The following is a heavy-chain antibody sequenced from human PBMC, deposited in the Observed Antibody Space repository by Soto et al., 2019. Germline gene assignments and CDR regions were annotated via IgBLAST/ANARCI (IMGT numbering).Heavy chain of an antibody. J-gene: IGHJ4*02. V-gene: IGHV3-23*01. Sequence: GGSLRLSCAVSGFAFSSHAMSWVRQAPGKGLEWVSSITAGGYSTYYADSVKGRFAISRDNSKNTLYLQMNSLKVEDTAVYYCAGLGYSSQDFWGQGTLVTVSS. CDR3: AGLGYSSQDF. CDR1: GFAFSSHA. CDR2: ITAGGYST. D-gene: IGHD5-18*01.